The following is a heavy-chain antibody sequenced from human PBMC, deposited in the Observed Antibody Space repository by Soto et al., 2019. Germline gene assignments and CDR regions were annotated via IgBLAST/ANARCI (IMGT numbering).Heavy chain of an antibody. CDR2: ISGSGGST. CDR3: AKDGEPAAIDAICYFDY. CDR1: GFTFSSYA. Sequence: GGSLRLSCAASGFTFSSYAMSWVRQAPGKGLEWVSAISGSGGSTYYADSVKGRFTISRDNSKNTLYLQMNSLRAEDTAVYYCAKDGEPAAIDAICYFDYWGQGTLVTVSS. D-gene: IGHD2-2*01. V-gene: IGHV3-23*01. J-gene: IGHJ4*02.